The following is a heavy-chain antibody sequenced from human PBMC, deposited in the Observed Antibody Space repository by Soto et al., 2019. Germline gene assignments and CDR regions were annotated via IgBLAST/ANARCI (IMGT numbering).Heavy chain of an antibody. Sequence: ASAKVSCKSSGYTFTSYGSCCVRQAPGQGLEWMGWISAYNGNTNYAQKLQGRVTMTTDTSTSTAYMELRSLRSDDTAVYYCARDGRRGFGNTNYSYYYGRDVWGQGTTVTVSS. CDR3: ARDGRRGFGNTNYSYYYGRDV. V-gene: IGHV1-18*01. D-gene: IGHD3-10*01. CDR2: ISAYNGNT. CDR1: GYTFTSYG. J-gene: IGHJ6*02.